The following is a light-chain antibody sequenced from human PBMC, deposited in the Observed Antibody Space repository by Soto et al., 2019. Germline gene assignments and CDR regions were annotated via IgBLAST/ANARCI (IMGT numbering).Light chain of an antibody. Sequence: EIVLTQSPGTLSLSPGERATLSCRASLSVISSYLAWYQQKPGQAPRLLIYGASSRATRIPDRFSGSGSGTDFTLIISRLEPEDFSVYYCQQYGSSPPYTFGQGTKLEI. V-gene: IGKV3-20*01. CDR3: QQYGSSPPYT. CDR1: LSVISSY. J-gene: IGKJ2*01. CDR2: GAS.